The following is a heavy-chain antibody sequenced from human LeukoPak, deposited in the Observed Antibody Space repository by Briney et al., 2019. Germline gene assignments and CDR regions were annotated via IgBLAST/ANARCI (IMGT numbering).Heavy chain of an antibody. CDR3: ARDRDMASEGLDV. CDR1: GFTVRSNY. J-gene: IGHJ6*02. Sequence: GETLRLSCAAPGFTVRSNYMRWVRQAPGKGVEGVSIIYSGGSTYYAGSVKGRFSISRDNSKNTMYLEMNRLRAEDTAVYYCARDRDMASEGLDVWGQGTTVIVSS. V-gene: IGHV3-66*01. D-gene: IGHD2-21*02. CDR2: IYSGGST.